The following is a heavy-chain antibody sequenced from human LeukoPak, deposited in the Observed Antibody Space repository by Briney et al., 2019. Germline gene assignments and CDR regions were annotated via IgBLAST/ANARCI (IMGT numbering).Heavy chain of an antibody. D-gene: IGHD3-3*01. J-gene: IGHJ4*02. V-gene: IGHV1-8*01. Sequence: ASVKVSCKASGYTFTSYDINWVRQATGQGLEWMGWMNPNSGNTGYAQKFQGRVTMTRNTSISTAYMELSSLRSEDTAVYYCARGHSITIFGVVITYYFDYWGQGTLATVSS. CDR3: ARGHSITIFGVVITYYFDY. CDR1: GYTFTSYD. CDR2: MNPNSGNT.